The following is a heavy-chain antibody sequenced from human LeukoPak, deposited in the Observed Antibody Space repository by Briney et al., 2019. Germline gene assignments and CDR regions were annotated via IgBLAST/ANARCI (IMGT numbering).Heavy chain of an antibody. D-gene: IGHD3-10*01. Sequence: GGPLRLSCAASGFTFSSYAMHWVRQAPGKGLEWVAVISYDGSNKYYADSVKGRFTISRDNSKNTLYLQMNSLRAEDTAVYYCARAAYYYGSGSYSEGAFDIWGQGTMVTVSS. J-gene: IGHJ3*02. CDR3: ARAAYYYGSGSYSEGAFDI. V-gene: IGHV3-30*01. CDR1: GFTFSSYA. CDR2: ISYDGSNK.